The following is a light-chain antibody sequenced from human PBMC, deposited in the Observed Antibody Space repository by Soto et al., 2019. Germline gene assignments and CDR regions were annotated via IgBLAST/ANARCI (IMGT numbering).Light chain of an antibody. J-gene: IGLJ1*01. CDR1: SSDVGGYKY. CDR2: EVS. Sequence: QSALTQPPSASGSPGQSVTISCTGTSSDVGGYKYVSWYQQHPGKAPELMVNEVSKRPSGVPDRFSGSKSGNTASLTVSGLQAEDEADYYCSSYAGSNKGYVFGTGTKVTVL. CDR3: SSYAGSNKGYV. V-gene: IGLV2-8*01.